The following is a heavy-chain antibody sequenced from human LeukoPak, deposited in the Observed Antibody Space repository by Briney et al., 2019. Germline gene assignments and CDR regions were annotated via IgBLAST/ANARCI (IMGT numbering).Heavy chain of an antibody. Sequence: GGSLRLSCAASGFTFSSYAMRWVRQAPGKGLEWVSAISGSGGSTYYADSVKGRFTISRDNSKNTLYLQMNSLRAEDTAVYYCAKAQDIVVVETPRVYYFDYWGQGTLVTVSS. J-gene: IGHJ4*02. V-gene: IGHV3-23*01. CDR2: ISGSGGST. D-gene: IGHD2-2*01. CDR1: GFTFSSYA. CDR3: AKAQDIVVVETPRVYYFDY.